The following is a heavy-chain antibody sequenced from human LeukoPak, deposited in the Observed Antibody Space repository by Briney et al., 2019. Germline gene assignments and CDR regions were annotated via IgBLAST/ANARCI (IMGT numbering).Heavy chain of an antibody. V-gene: IGHV3-48*01. J-gene: IGHJ3*01. CDR2: ISSSSSTI. CDR3: AKDIKVGDGSLWLDAFDL. Sequence: GGSLRLSCAASGFTFSSYSMNWVRQAPGKGLEWVSYISSSSSTIYYADSVKGRFTISRDNSKNTLSLEMNSLRAEDTALYYCAKDIKVGDGSLWLDAFDLWGQGTMVTASS. D-gene: IGHD2-21*01. CDR1: GFTFSSYS.